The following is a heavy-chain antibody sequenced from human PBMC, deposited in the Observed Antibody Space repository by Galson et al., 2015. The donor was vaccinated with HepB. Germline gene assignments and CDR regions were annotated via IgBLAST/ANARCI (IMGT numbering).Heavy chain of an antibody. Sequence: TLSLTCAVSGGSISSGGYSWSWIRQPPGKGLEWIGYIYHSGSTYYNPSLKSRVTISVDRSKNQFSLKLSSVTAADTAVYYCASSPYYDSRRFDYWGQGTLVTVSS. J-gene: IGHJ4*02. CDR3: ASSPYYDSRRFDY. CDR2: IYHSGST. V-gene: IGHV4-30-2*01. D-gene: IGHD3-22*01. CDR1: GGSISSGGYS.